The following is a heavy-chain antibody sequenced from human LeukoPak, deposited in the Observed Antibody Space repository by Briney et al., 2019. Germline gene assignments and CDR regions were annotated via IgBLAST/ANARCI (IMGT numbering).Heavy chain of an antibody. J-gene: IGHJ6*02. V-gene: IGHV3-13*01. CDR3: ARGDYGDYALGDYYYGMDV. Sequence: GGSLRLSCAASGFTFSSYDMRWVRQATGKGLEWVSAIGTAGDTYYPGSVKGRFTISRENAKNSLYLQMNSLRAGDTAVYYCARGDYGDYALGDYYYGMDVWGQGTTVTVSS. CDR2: IGTAGDT. CDR1: GFTFSSYD. D-gene: IGHD4-17*01.